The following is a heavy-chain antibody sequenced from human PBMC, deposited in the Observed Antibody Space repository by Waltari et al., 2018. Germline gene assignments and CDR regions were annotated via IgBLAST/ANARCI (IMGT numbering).Heavy chain of an antibody. Sequence: EVQLVESGGGLVQPGGSLRLSCAAFGFTFSDYWMTWVRQAPGKGWEWVANIKKDGGEKYDVDSVKGRFTVSRDNAKNSLYLQMSSLRAEDTAVYYCARDRGYCGGDCYKNLDSWGQGTLVAVSS. CDR1: GFTFSDYW. V-gene: IGHV3-7*01. D-gene: IGHD2-21*01. J-gene: IGHJ4*02. CDR2: IKKDGGEK. CDR3: ARDRGYCGGDCYKNLDS.